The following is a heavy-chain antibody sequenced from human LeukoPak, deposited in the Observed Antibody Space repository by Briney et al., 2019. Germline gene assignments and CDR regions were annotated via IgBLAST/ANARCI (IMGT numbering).Heavy chain of an antibody. Sequence: SETLSLTCAVYGGSFSGYYWSWIRQPPGKGLEWIGEINHSGSTNYNPSLKSRVTISVDTSKNQFSLKLSSVTAADTAVYYCARLRSYYGSGSYYNRGMGYFDYWGQGTLVTVSS. D-gene: IGHD3-10*01. V-gene: IGHV4-34*01. CDR2: INHSGST. J-gene: IGHJ4*02. CDR3: ARLRSYYGSGSYYNRGMGYFDY. CDR1: GGSFSGYY.